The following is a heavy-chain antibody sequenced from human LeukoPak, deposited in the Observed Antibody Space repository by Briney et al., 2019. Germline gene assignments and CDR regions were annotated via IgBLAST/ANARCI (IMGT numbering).Heavy chain of an antibody. CDR2: ISSSSSYI. V-gene: IGHV3-21*01. J-gene: IGHJ4*02. Sequence: GGSLRLSCAASGFTFSSYSMYWVRQAPGKGLEWVSSISSSSSYIYYADSVKGRSTISRDNAKNSLYLQMNSLRAEDTAVYYCARRHDYSNYPDYWGQGTLVTVSS. D-gene: IGHD4-11*01. CDR1: GFTFSSYS. CDR3: ARRHDYSNYPDY.